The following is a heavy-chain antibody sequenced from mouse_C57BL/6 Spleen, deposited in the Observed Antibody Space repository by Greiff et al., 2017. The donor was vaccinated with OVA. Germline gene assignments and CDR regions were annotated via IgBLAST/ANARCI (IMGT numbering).Heavy chain of an antibody. CDR3: ARRYGSSPRYFDV. CDR2: INPSNGGT. V-gene: IGHV1-53*01. Sequence: QVQLQQPGTELVKPGASVKLSCKASGYTFTSYWMHWVKQSPGPGLEWIGNINPSNGGTNYNEKFKSKATLTVDKSSSTAYMQLISLTSEDSAVYYCARRYGSSPRYFDVWGTGTTVTVSS. D-gene: IGHD1-1*01. J-gene: IGHJ1*03. CDR1: GYTFTSYW.